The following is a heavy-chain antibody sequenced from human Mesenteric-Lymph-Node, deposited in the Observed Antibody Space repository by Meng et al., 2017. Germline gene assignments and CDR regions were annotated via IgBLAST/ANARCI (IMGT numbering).Heavy chain of an antibody. CDR1: GYSISSDFY. CDR2: MHHSGTT. CDR3: ASLGYLQGPNDY. D-gene: IGHD1-1*01. V-gene: IGHV4-38-2*02. J-gene: IGHJ4*02. Sequence: SETLSLTCSVSGYSISSDFYWGWIRQPPGKGLEWIGSMHHSGTTYYNPSLKSRVSLSVDTSKNQFSLKLRSVTAADTAVYYCASLGYLQGPNDYWGQGTVVTVSS.